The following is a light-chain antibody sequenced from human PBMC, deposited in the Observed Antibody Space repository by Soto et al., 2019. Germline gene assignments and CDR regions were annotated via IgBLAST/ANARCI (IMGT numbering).Light chain of an antibody. Sequence: DIQLTQSPIFLSASVGDRVTISCRASKAIFNYLAWYQQKPGKAPNLLIFGASTLQSGVPSRFSGSGSGTEFTLTISSLQPEDFAAYYCQQHNSHPRTFGQGTKLEIK. J-gene: IGKJ2*01. V-gene: IGKV1-9*01. CDR2: GAS. CDR3: QQHNSHPRT. CDR1: KAIFNY.